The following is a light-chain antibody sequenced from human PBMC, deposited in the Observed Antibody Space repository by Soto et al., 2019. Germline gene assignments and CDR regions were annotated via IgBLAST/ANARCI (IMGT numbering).Light chain of an antibody. J-gene: IGKJ1*01. V-gene: IGKV1-27*01. CDR3: QKYNSAMWT. Sequence: DIQMTQSPPSLSASVGDRVTIGCRASLGIANYVLWYQQRPGKVPKLLIYGASSLLSGVPSRFSGSGSGTDFTLTISSLQPEDVGTYYCQKYNSAMWTFGQGTKVDIK. CDR1: LGIANY. CDR2: GAS.